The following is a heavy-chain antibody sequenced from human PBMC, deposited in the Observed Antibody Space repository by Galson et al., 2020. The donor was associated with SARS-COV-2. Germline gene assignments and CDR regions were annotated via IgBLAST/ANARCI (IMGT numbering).Heavy chain of an antibody. CDR1: GFTFGDYA. V-gene: IGHV3-49*04. D-gene: IGHD1-20*01. J-gene: IGHJ6*02. CDR3: TSWYIRGMDV. CDR2: IRSKAYGGTT. Sequence: GESLKISCTASGFTFGDYAMSWVRQAPGKGLEWVGFIRSKAYGGTTEYAASVKGRFTISRDDSKSIAYLQMNSLKTEDTAVYYCTSWYIRGMDVWGQGTTVTVSS.